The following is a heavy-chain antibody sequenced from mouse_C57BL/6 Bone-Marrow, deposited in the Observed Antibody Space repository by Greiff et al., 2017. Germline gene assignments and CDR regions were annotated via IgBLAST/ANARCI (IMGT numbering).Heavy chain of an antibody. CDR1: GYTFTSYW. J-gene: IGHJ3*01. V-gene: IGHV1-64*01. D-gene: IGHD3-2*02. Sequence: QVQLQQPGAELVKPGASVKLSCKASGYTFTSYWMHWVKQRPGQGLEWIGMIHPNSGSTNYNEKFKSKATLTVDKSSSTAYMQLSSLTSEDSAVYYCARSKGSSGGVAYWGQGTLVTVSA. CDR3: ARSKGSSGGVAY. CDR2: IHPNSGST.